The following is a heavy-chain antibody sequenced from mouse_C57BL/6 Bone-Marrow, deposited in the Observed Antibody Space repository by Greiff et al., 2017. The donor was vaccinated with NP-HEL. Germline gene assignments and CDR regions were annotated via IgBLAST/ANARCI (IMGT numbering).Heavy chain of an antibody. J-gene: IGHJ4*01. D-gene: IGHD1-1*01. CDR2: ISNGGGST. V-gene: IGHV5-12*01. CDR1: GFTFSDYY. CDR3: ARAYYGSRAMDY. Sequence: EVKVVESGGGLVQPGGSLKLSCAASGFTFSDYYMYWVRQTPEKRLEWVAYISNGGGSTYYPDTVKGRFTISRDNAKNTLYLQMSRLKSEDTAMYYCARAYYGSRAMDYWGQGTSVTVSS.